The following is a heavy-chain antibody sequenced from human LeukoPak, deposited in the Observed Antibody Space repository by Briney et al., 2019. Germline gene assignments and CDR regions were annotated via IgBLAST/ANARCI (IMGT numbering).Heavy chain of an antibody. D-gene: IGHD6-19*01. J-gene: IGHJ1*01. CDR3: ARASSGWYLYFQH. CDR1: GFTFDDYA. Sequence: GRSLRLSCAASGFTFDDYAMHWVRQAPGKGLEWVSGISWNSGSIGYADSVKGRFTISRDNAKNSLYLQMNSLRAEDTALYYCARASSGWYLYFQHWGQGTLVTVSS. CDR2: ISWNSGSI. V-gene: IGHV3-9*01.